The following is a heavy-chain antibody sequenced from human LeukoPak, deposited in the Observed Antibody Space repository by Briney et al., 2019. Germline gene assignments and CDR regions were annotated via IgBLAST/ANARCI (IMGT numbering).Heavy chain of an antibody. Sequence: PGGSLRLSCAASGFTVSSNYMSWVRQAPGKGLEWVSVIYSGGSTYYADSVKGRFTISRDNSKNTLYLQMNSLRAEDTAVYYCAAVNRDYGDYDWSNPVDYWGQGTLVTVSS. CDR2: IYSGGST. CDR3: AAVNRDYGDYDWSNPVDY. D-gene: IGHD4-17*01. J-gene: IGHJ4*02. CDR1: GFTVSSNY. V-gene: IGHV3-66*01.